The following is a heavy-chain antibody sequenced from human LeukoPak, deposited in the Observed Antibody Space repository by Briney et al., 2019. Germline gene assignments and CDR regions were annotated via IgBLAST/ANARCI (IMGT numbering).Heavy chain of an antibody. CDR1: GGSISSYY. D-gene: IGHD2-2*03. CDR2: IYYSGST. CDR3: ASGYCSSTSCLFDP. V-gene: IGHV4-59*01. Sequence: PSETLSLTCTASGGSISSYYWSWIRQPPGKGLEWIGYIYYSGSTNYNPSLKSRVTISVDTSKNQFSLKLSSVTAADTAVYYCASGYCSSTSCLFDPWGQGTLVTVSS. J-gene: IGHJ5*02.